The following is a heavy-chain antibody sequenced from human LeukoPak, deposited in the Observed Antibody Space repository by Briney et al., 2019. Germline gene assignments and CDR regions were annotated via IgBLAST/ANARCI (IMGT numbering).Heavy chain of an antibody. V-gene: IGHV3-23*01. J-gene: IGHJ4*02. CDR3: AKERCSSTICSDDY. CDR1: GFTFSSYA. Sequence: GGSLRLSCAASGFTFSSYAMSWVRQAPGKGLEWGSTISVSGDSTYYADSVKGRFTIYRDNSKNTLYLQMNSLSAADTAVYYCAKERCSSTICSDDYWGQGTLVTVSS. CDR2: ISVSGDST. D-gene: IGHD2-2*01.